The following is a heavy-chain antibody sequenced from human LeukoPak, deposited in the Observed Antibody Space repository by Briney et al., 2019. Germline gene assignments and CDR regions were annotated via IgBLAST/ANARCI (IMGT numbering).Heavy chain of an antibody. CDR3: AKDLYVWVSYPTDAFDI. CDR1: GFTFDDYA. Sequence: GGSLRLSCAASGFTFDDYAMHWVRQAPGKGLEWVSGISWNSGSIGYADSVKGRFTISRDNAKNSLYLQMNSLRAEDTALYYCAKDLYVWVSYPTDAFDIWGQGTMVTVSS. V-gene: IGHV3-9*01. J-gene: IGHJ3*02. CDR2: ISWNSGSI. D-gene: IGHD3-16*02.